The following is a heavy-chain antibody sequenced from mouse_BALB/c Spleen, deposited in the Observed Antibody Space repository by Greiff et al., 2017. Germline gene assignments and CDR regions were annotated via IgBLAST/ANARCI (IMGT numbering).Heavy chain of an antibody. CDR2: FYPGSGSI. Sequence: VQLQESGAELVKPGASVKLSCKASGYTFTEYIIHWVKQRSGQGLEWIGWFYPGSGSIKCNEKFKDKATLTADKSSSTVYMELSRLTSEDSAVYFCARHGDYGSSHQAWFAYWGQGTLVTVSA. D-gene: IGHD1-1*01. CDR1: GYTFTEYI. J-gene: IGHJ3*01. CDR3: ARHGDYGSSHQAWFAY. V-gene: IGHV1-62-2*01.